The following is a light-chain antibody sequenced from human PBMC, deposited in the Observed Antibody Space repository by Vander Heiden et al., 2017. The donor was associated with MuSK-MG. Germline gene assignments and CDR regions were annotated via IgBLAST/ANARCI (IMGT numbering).Light chain of an antibody. Sequence: DIQMTQSPSSLSASVGDKITVTCQASQDISNYLNWYQQKPGKAPTLLIYDASTLKTGVPSRFSGSGSGTHFTLTISTLQPEDIATYICQQYDNLPLTFGPGTKVDIK. V-gene: IGKV1-33*01. J-gene: IGKJ3*01. CDR3: QQYDNLPLT. CDR2: DAS. CDR1: QDISNY.